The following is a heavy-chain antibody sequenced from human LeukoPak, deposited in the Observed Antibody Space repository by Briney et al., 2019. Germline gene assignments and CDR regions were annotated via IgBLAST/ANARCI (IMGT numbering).Heavy chain of an antibody. CDR2: ISFDGSNK. D-gene: IGHD6-13*01. Sequence: GRSLRLSCAASGFTFSNYAMHWDRQAPGKGLEWVALISFDGSNKYYANSVKGRFTISRDNSKNTLCLQMNSLRIEDTAMYYCARHELYSSSYIFDSWGQGTLVTVSS. V-gene: IGHV3-30-3*01. CDR1: GFTFSNYA. J-gene: IGHJ4*02. CDR3: ARHELYSSSYIFDS.